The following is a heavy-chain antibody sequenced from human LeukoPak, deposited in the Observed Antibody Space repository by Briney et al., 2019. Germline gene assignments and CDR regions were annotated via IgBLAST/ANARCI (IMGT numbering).Heavy chain of an antibody. CDR3: ATLLPVGY. CDR2: IYYSGST. CDR1: GGSISNSYYY. J-gene: IGHJ4*02. V-gene: IGHV4-39*07. Sequence: PSETLSLTCTVSGGSISNSYYYRGWIRQPPGKGLEWVGSIYYSGSTFYNTSLKSRVTMSVDTSKNQFSLNLNSVTAADTAVYYCATLLPVGYWGQGTLVTVSS. D-gene: IGHD1-14*01.